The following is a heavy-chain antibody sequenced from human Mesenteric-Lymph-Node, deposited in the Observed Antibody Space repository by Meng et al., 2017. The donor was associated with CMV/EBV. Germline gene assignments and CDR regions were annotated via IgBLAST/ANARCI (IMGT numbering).Heavy chain of an antibody. CDR3: AREGYYDSSGYYPGY. Sequence: GESLKISCAASGFTFSSYAMSWVRQAPGKGLEWVSVIYSGGSSTYYADSVKGRFTISRDNAKNPLYLQMNSLRAEDTAVYYCAREGYYDSSGYYPGYWGQGTLVTVSS. V-gene: IGHV3-23*03. CDR1: GFTFSSYA. J-gene: IGHJ4*02. D-gene: IGHD3-22*01. CDR2: IYSGGSST.